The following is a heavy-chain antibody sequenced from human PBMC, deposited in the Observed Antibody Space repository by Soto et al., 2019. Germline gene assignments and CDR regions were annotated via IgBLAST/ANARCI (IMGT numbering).Heavy chain of an antibody. D-gene: IGHD4-4*01. CDR3: AKEPLPRYSNYYYYYGMDV. V-gene: IGHV3-23*01. CDR2: ISGSGGST. Sequence: EVQLLESGGGLVQPGGSLRLSCAASGFTFSSYVMSWVRQAPGKGLEWVSAISGSGGSTYYADSVKGRFTISRDNSKNPLYRQMNSLRAEDTAVYYCAKEPLPRYSNYYYYYGMDVWGQGTTVTVSS. CDR1: GFTFSSYV. J-gene: IGHJ6*02.